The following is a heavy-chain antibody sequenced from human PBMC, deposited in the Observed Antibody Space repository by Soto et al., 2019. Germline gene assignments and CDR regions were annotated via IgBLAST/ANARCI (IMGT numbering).Heavy chain of an antibody. CDR3: ARDLVVAAAINWFDP. D-gene: IGHD6-13*01. J-gene: IGHJ5*02. CDR1: GYTFTSYG. V-gene: IGHV1-18*01. Sequence: ASVKVSCKASGYTFTSYGISWVRQAPGQGLEWMGWISAYNGNTNYAQKLQGRVTMTTDTSTSTAYMELRSPRSDDTAVYYCARDLVVAAAINWFDPWGQGTLVTVSS. CDR2: ISAYNGNT.